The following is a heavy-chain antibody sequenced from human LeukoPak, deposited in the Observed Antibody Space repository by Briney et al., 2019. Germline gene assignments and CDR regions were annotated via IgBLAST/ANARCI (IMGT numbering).Heavy chain of an antibody. Sequence: GGSLRLSCAASGFTFSSYSMNWVRQAPGKGLEWVSYISSSSSTIYYADSVKGRFTISRDNAKNSLYLQMNSLRAEDTAVNYCARFTITMTVVVPNFDYWGQGTLVTVSS. V-gene: IGHV3-48*01. CDR2: ISSSSSTI. CDR1: GFTFSSYS. J-gene: IGHJ4*02. CDR3: ARFTITMTVVVPNFDY. D-gene: IGHD3-22*01.